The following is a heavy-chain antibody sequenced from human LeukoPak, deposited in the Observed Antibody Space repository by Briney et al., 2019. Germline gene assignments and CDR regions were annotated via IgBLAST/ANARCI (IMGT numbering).Heavy chain of an antibody. CDR1: GFTFSNYD. CDR3: ARGSCSSSSCYERLNGLDV. J-gene: IGHJ6*02. Sequence: PGGSLRLSCAASGFTFSNYDMHWVRQATGKSLEWVSAFHTAGDTRYSGSVKGRFATSGENAKNSFYLQMNNLRAGDTAVYYCARGSCSSSSCYERLNGLDVWGQGTSVTVSS. D-gene: IGHD2-2*01. CDR2: FHTAGDT. V-gene: IGHV3-13*01.